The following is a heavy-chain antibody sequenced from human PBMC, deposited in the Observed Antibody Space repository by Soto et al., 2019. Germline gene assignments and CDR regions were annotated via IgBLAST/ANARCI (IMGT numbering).Heavy chain of an antibody. CDR1: GFSFSTYA. D-gene: IGHD2-2*01. CDR2: VSGSGGRT. V-gene: IGHV3-23*01. Sequence: PGGSLRLSCAASGFSFSTYAMSWVRQAPGKGLGWVSAVSGSGGRTYYADSVKGRFTISRDNSKNTLYLQMNSLRAEDTAVYYCAKDLVVVPAARVIWGQGTLVTVSS. CDR3: AKDLVVVPAARVI. J-gene: IGHJ4*02.